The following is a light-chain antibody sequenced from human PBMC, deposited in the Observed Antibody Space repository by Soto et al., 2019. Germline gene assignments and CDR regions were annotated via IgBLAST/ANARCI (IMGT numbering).Light chain of an antibody. CDR3: QQRSNWPRT. CDR2: DAS. Sequence: EVMVTESPSTLSLSPGERATLSCRASQSVSSYLAWYQQKPGQAPRLLIYDASNRATGIPARFSGSGSGTDFTLTISSLEPEDFAVYYCQQRSNWPRTFGQGTKVDI. CDR1: QSVSSY. J-gene: IGKJ1*01. V-gene: IGKV3-11*01.